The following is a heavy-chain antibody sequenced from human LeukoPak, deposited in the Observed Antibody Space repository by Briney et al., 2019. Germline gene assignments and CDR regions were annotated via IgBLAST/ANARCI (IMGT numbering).Heavy chain of an antibody. Sequence: AGGSLRLSCTASGFTFSSYGMIWVRHAPGKGLEWVSTNSGSGGSTYYADSVQGRFTISRDNSKNTLFLQMHSLRVEDTAVYYCAALPTGYQNFDYWGQGTLVTVSS. D-gene: IGHD3-9*01. V-gene: IGHV3-23*01. CDR1: GFTFSSYG. CDR3: AALPTGYQNFDY. J-gene: IGHJ4*02. CDR2: NSGSGGST.